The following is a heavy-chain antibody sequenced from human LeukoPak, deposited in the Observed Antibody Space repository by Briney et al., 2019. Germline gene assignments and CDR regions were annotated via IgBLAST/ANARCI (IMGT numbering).Heavy chain of an antibody. Sequence: PEGSLRLSCAASGFTFDDYAMHWVRQSPGKGLQWVSFISWDSRGAYYADSVKGRFTISRDNNKKSVFPQMNSLSAEDTAFYYCARDSQDCSASTCYFDYWGQGTLVTVSA. CDR1: GFTFDDYA. D-gene: IGHD2-15*01. J-gene: IGHJ4*02. V-gene: IGHV3-43D*03. CDR2: ISWDSRGA. CDR3: ARDSQDCSASTCYFDY.